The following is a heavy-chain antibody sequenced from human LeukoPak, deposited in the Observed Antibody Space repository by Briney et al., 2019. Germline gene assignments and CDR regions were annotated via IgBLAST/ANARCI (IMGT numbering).Heavy chain of an antibody. CDR1: GFTSSSYW. D-gene: IGHD1-26*01. CDR3: ARESKRPDHIAGTSIYFDY. Sequence: GGSLRLSCGASGFTSSSYWMSWVRQAPGKGLEWVANIKQDGSEKYYVDSVKGRFTISRDNAKNSLYLQMNSLRAEDTAVYFCARESKRPDHIAGTSIYFDYWGQGTLVTVSS. J-gene: IGHJ4*02. CDR2: IKQDGSEK. V-gene: IGHV3-7*01.